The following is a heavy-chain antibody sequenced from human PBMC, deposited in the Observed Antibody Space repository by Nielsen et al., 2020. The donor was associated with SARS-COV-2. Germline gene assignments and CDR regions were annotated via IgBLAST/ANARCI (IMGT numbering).Heavy chain of an antibody. CDR3: AREGFGGGTTDY. Sequence: ASVKVSCKTSGYTFTGYYIHWVRQAPGQGLEWMGRINPNSGGTNYAQKFQGRVTMTTDTSTNTAYMELRSLTSDDTAVYYCAREGFGGGTTDYWGQGTLVTVSS. D-gene: IGHD1-14*01. V-gene: IGHV1-2*06. CDR1: GYTFTGYY. CDR2: INPNSGGT. J-gene: IGHJ4*02.